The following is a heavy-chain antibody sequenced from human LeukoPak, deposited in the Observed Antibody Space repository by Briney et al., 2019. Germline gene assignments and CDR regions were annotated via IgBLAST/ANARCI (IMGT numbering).Heavy chain of an antibody. CDR2: IIPIFGTA. Sequence: SVKVSCKASGGTFSSYAISWVRQAPGQGLEWMGRIIPIFGTANYAQKFQGRVTITTDESTSTAYMELSSLRSEDTAVYYCAGGSYSSPSGGVDYWGQGTLVTVSS. CDR1: GGTFSSYA. CDR3: AGGSYSSPSGGVDY. J-gene: IGHJ4*02. V-gene: IGHV1-69*05. D-gene: IGHD6-6*01.